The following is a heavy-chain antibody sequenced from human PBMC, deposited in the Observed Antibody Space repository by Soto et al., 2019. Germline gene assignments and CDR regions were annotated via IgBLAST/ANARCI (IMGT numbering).Heavy chain of an antibody. J-gene: IGHJ5*02. V-gene: IGHV3-30-3*01. CDR1: GFTFSSYA. D-gene: IGHD2-2*01. CDR3: AREFPSRPPAAMMGWFDP. CDR2: ISYDGSNK. Sequence: PGGSLRLSCAASGFTFSSYAMHWVRQAPGKVLEWVAVISYDGSNKYYADSVKGRFTISRDNSKNMLYLQMNSLRAEDTAVYYCAREFPSRPPAAMMGWFDPWGQGTLVTVSS.